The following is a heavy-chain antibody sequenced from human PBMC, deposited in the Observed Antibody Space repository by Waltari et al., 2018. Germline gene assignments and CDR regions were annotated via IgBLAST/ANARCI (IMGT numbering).Heavy chain of an antibody. CDR2: IYGNDDQ. CDR3: VHRYSRSMDV. Sequence: QITLKESGPTLVKPTQTLTLTCTFSGFSLSSSGVAVGWIRQPPGKALEWLALIYGNDDQRYSPSLKSRRTITKDTSKNQVVLTMINMDPVDTATYYCVHRYSRSMDVWGQGTAVTVS. CDR1: GFSLSSSGVA. J-gene: IGHJ6*02. D-gene: IGHD4-4*01. V-gene: IGHV2-5*01.